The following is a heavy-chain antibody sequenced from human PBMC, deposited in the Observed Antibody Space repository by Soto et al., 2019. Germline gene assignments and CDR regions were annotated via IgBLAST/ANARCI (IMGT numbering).Heavy chain of an antibody. Sequence: GALRLSCAASGVSFSDYSMTWVRQAPGRGLEWVSTLTSRGTTFYADSVKGRFTISRDNSKNTLSLQMHSLRTEDTALYYCAKRATTVPTPGNYFDCWGQGTLVTVSS. D-gene: IGHD2-15*01. V-gene: IGHV3-23*01. CDR2: LTSRGTT. CDR1: GVSFSDYS. CDR3: AKRATTVPTPGNYFDC. J-gene: IGHJ4*02.